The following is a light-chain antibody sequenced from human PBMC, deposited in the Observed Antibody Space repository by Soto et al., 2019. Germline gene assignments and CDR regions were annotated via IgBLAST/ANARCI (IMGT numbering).Light chain of an antibody. V-gene: IGLV1-40*01. Sequence: QSVLSQPPSVSGAPGQRVTISCTGSSSNIGAGYDAHWFQQVPGTAPKLLIYGSTNRPSGVPGRFSGSKSGTSASLAITGLQAEDEADYYCQSYDSSLGGNYVFGTGTKVTV. J-gene: IGLJ1*01. CDR1: SSNIGAGYD. CDR3: QSYDSSLGGNYV. CDR2: GST.